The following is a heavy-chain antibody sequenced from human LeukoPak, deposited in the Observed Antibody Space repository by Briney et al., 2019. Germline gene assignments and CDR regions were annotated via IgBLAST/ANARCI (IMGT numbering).Heavy chain of an antibody. J-gene: IGHJ3*02. CDR3: AKSIMITFGGVIALGHAFDI. D-gene: IGHD3-16*02. CDR2: ISGGGGST. Sequence: GGSLRLSCAASGFTFSSYAMSWVRQAPGKGVEWVSAISGGGGSTYYAECEKGRFTRARDKYKNNVYLQMNSLRPEHTAVYYCAKSIMITFGGVIALGHAFDIWGQGTMVTVSS. V-gene: IGHV3-23*01. CDR1: GFTFSSYA.